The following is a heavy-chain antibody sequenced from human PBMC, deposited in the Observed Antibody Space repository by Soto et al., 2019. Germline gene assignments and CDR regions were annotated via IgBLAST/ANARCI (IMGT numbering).Heavy chain of an antibody. Sequence: EVQLVETGGGLIQPGGSLRLSCAASGFTVSSNYMSWVRQAPGKGLEWVSVIYSGGSTYYADSVKGRFTISRDNSKNTLYLQMNSLRAEDTAVYYCAKDPAVANPYYFDYWGQGTLVTVSS. CDR1: GFTVSSNY. D-gene: IGHD2-15*01. CDR2: IYSGGST. J-gene: IGHJ4*02. V-gene: IGHV3-53*02. CDR3: AKDPAVANPYYFDY.